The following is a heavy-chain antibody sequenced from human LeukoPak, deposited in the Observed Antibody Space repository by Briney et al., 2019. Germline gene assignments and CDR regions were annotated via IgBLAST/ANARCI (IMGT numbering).Heavy chain of an antibody. D-gene: IGHD5-12*01. CDR3: ARGWLRINWYFDL. Sequence: GGSLRLSCAASGFTFSSYSMNWVRQAPGKGLEWVSGINWNGGGAGYADSVKGRFTISRDNAKNSLYLQMNSLRAEDTAFYYCARGWLRINWYFDLWGRGTLVTVSS. CDR2: INWNGGGA. J-gene: IGHJ2*01. V-gene: IGHV3-20*04. CDR1: GFTFSSYS.